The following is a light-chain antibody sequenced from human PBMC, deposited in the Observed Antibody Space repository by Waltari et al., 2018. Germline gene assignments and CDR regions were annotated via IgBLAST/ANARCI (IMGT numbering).Light chain of an antibody. CDR1: SGNIASTY. Sequence: NFMLTQPRSVSESPGKTVTISCTRSSGNIASTYVQGYQQRPGSSPTTVIYEDYHRTSVVPYRFSASFDSSSNSASLTISGLKTEDEADYYCQSYDSNNYVIFGGGTKLTVL. J-gene: IGLJ2*01. V-gene: IGLV6-57*01. CDR3: QSYDSNNYVI. CDR2: EDY.